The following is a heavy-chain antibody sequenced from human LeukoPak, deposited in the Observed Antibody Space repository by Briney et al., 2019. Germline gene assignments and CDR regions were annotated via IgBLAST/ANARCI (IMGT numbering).Heavy chain of an antibody. D-gene: IGHD2/OR15-2a*01. J-gene: IGHJ6*02. Sequence: SGGSXSSSXXXXGXXRXPXXXGLXWXGXIYYSGSTYYSPSLTSRATVSVDTSENQFSLKLSSVTAADTAVYYCARAHSIASYYYGVDVWGQGTTVTVSS. CDR3: ARAHSIASYYYGVDV. V-gene: IGHV4-39*07. CDR2: IYYSGST. CDR1: GGSXSSSXXX.